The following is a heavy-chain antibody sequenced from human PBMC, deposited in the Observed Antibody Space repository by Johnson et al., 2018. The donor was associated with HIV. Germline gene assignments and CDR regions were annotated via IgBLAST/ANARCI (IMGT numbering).Heavy chain of an antibody. Sequence: QVQLVESGGGVVQPGRSLRLSCAASGFTFSIYAMHWVRQAPGKGLEWVAVISYEGSNKYYADSVKGRFTISRDNSKNTLYLQVNSLRAADTAVYYCARSQVRWLSFCLLSVGPASSVLELGATVRGLLGLRWAMWG. D-gene: IGHD1-26*01. CDR2: ISYEGSNK. CDR3: ARSQVRWLSFCLLSVGPASSVLELGATVRGLLGLRWAM. J-gene: IGHJ1*01. CDR1: GFTFSIYA. V-gene: IGHV3-30*04.